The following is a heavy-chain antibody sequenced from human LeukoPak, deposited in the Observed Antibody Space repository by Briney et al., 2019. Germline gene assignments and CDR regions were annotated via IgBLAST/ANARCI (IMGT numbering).Heavy chain of an antibody. V-gene: IGHV1-69*05. J-gene: IGHJ4*02. CDR1: GGTFSSYA. CDR3: ARDPMITMVRGAVDY. Sequence: SVKVSCKASGGTFSSYAISWVRQAPGQGLEWMGGIIPIFGTANYAQKFQGRVTITTDESTSTAYMELSSLRSEDTAVYYCARDPMITMVRGAVDYWGQGTLVTVSS. D-gene: IGHD3-10*01. CDR2: IIPIFGTA.